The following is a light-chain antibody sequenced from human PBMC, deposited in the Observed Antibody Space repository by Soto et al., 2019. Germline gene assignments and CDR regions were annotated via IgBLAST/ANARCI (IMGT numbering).Light chain of an antibody. V-gene: IGKV1-8*01. Sequence: AIRMTQSPSSFSPSTGDRVTITCRASQGISSYLAWYQQKPGKAPKLLIYAASTLQSGVPSRFRGSGSGTDFTLTISCLQSEDFETYYCQQYYRYPRTFGQGTKVDIK. CDR2: AAS. CDR3: QQYYRYPRT. J-gene: IGKJ1*01. CDR1: QGISSY.